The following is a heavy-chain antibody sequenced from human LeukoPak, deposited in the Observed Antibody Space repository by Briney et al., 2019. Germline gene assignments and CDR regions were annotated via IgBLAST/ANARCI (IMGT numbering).Heavy chain of an antibody. D-gene: IGHD3-22*01. Sequence: GGSLRLSCTTSGFTFSRYWMTWVRQAPGKGLEWVANIKEDGSRRNYVDSVKGRFTISRDNAKNSLYLQMNSLRAEDTAVYYSATPLDYYDSSGYHQGGDWGQGTLVTVSS. CDR2: IKEDGSRR. V-gene: IGHV3-7*03. CDR1: GFTFSRYW. CDR3: ATPLDYYDSSGYHQGGD. J-gene: IGHJ4*02.